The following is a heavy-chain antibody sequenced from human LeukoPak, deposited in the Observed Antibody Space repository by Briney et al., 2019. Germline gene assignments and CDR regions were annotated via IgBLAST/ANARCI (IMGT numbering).Heavy chain of an antibody. Sequence: PGGSLRLSCAASGFTFIIYWMHWVRQSPGKGLVWVSRVDGDGSSTSYTDSVKDRFTISRDNAKNTVYLRMSSLRAEDSAVYYCARGGRKWDDAFDIWGQGTLVSVSS. V-gene: IGHV3-74*01. CDR3: ARGGRKWDDAFDI. D-gene: IGHD1-26*01. CDR1: GFTFIIYW. J-gene: IGHJ3*02. CDR2: VDGDGSST.